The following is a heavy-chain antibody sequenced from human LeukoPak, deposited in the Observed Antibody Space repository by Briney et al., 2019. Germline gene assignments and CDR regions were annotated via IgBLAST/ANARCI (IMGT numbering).Heavy chain of an antibody. CDR2: ISSSSSYI. Sequence: GGSLRLSCAASGFTFSSYSMDWVRQAPGKGLEWVSSISSSSSYIYYADSLMGRSTISRDNAKNSLYLQINSLRAEDTAIYYCARRGYSDSSGYDYWGQGTLVTVSS. CDR3: ARRGYSDSSGYDY. D-gene: IGHD3-22*01. J-gene: IGHJ4*02. V-gene: IGHV3-21*01. CDR1: GFTFSSYS.